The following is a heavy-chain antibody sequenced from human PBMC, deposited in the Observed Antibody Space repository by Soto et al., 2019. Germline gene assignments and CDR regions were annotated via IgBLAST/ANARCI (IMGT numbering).Heavy chain of an antibody. V-gene: IGHV3-11*01. J-gene: IGHJ5*02. CDR2: ISSSGSTI. Sequence: AGGFLRLSCAASGVTFSDYYMSWIRQAPGKGLEWVSYISSSGSTIYYADSVKGRFTISRDNAKNSLYLQMNSLRAEDTAVYYCASTVVPAAMYTPPKYNWFDPWGQGTLVTVSS. CDR1: GVTFSDYY. D-gene: IGHD2-2*01. CDR3: ASTVVPAAMYTPPKYNWFDP.